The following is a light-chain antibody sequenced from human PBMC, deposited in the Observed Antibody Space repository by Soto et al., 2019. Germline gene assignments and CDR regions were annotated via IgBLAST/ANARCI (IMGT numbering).Light chain of an antibody. CDR2: DVS. CDR3: SSYTSSSVV. CDR1: SSDVGNYKY. J-gene: IGLJ2*01. V-gene: IGLV2-14*03. Sequence: QSVLTQPASVSGSPGQSITISCTGTSSDVGNYKYVSWYQQHPGKAPKLMIYDVSNRPSGVSNRFSGSKSGNTASLTISGLQAEDEADYYCSSYTSSSVVFGGGTKLTVL.